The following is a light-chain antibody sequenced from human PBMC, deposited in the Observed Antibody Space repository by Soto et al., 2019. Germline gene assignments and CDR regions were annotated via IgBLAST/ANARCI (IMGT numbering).Light chain of an antibody. Sequence: VLTQSPATLSVFPGEPATLSCRASQSVSSDLAWYQQRPGQAPRLLIYGASTRATGIPARFRGSGSGTEFRLTISSLQSEDFATYYCQQYNTWHPKMAFGRGTKVEIK. V-gene: IGKV3-15*01. CDR1: QSVSSD. CDR3: QQYNTWHPKMA. CDR2: GAS. J-gene: IGKJ1*01.